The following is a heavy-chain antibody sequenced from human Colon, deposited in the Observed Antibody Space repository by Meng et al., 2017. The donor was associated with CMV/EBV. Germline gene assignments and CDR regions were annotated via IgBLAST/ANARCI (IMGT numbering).Heavy chain of an antibody. CDR1: GFTFSSYA. Sequence: GESLKISCAASGFTFSSYAMHWVRQAPGKGLEWVAVISYDGTNTHYADSVKGRFTISRDNSKNTLYLQMNSLRAEDTAVYYCARGGAAGWGQGTLVTVSS. D-gene: IGHD6-13*01. CDR2: ISYDGTNT. V-gene: IGHV3-30-3*01. J-gene: IGHJ4*02. CDR3: ARGGAAG.